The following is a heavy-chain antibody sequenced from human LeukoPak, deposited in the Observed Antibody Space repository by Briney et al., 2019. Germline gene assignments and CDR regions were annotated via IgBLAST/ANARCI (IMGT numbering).Heavy chain of an antibody. CDR3: ARDYSVAAAVDY. CDR2: MNPNSGNT. V-gene: IGHV1-8*02. J-gene: IGHJ4*02. D-gene: IGHD5/OR15-5a*01. Sequence: ASVKVSCKASGYTFTSYDINWVRQATGQGLEWMGWMNPNSGNTGYAQKFQGRVTMTRDTSISTAYMELSRLRSDDTAVYYCARDYSVAAAVDYWGQGTLVTVSS. CDR1: GYTFTSYD.